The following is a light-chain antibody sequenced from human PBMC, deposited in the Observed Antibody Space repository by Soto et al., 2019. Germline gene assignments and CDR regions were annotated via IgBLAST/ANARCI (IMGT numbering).Light chain of an antibody. V-gene: IGKV3-15*01. J-gene: IGKJ4*01. CDR1: QSVSSN. CDR3: QQYADWPPLT. CDR2: GAS. Sequence: EMVMTQSPATLSVSPGDRATLSCRASQSVSSNLAWYQQKPGQAPRLVIYGASTRATAIPARFSGSGSGTEFTLTISSLQSEDFAVYYCQQYADWPPLTFGGGTKVDIK.